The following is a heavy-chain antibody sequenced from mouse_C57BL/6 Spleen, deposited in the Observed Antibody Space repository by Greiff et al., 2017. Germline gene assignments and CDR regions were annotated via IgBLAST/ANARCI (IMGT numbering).Heavy chain of an antibody. V-gene: IGHV1-55*01. J-gene: IGHJ1*03. D-gene: IGHD1-1*01. Sequence: QVQLQQPGAELVKPGASVKMSCKASGYTFTSYWITWVKQRPGQGLEWIGDIYPGSGSTNYNEKFKSKATLTVDTSSSTAYMQLSSLTSEDSAVYYCARNSDYSGSSDGYFEVWGTGTTVTVSS. CDR2: IYPGSGST. CDR3: ARNSDYSGSSDGYFEV. CDR1: GYTFTSYW.